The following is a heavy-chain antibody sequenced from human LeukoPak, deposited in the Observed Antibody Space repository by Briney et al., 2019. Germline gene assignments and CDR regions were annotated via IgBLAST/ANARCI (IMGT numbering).Heavy chain of an antibody. CDR2: IYYSGST. V-gene: IGHV4-38-2*02. CDR1: GYSISSSYY. J-gene: IGHJ3*02. Sequence: PSETLSLTCTVSGYSISSSYYWGWIRQPPGKGLEWIGSIYYSGSTYYNPSLKSRVTISVDTSKNQFSLKLSSVTAADTAVYYCARDTGYYDSSGYPTPIDAFDIWGQGTMVTVSS. CDR3: ARDTGYYDSSGYPTPIDAFDI. D-gene: IGHD3-22*01.